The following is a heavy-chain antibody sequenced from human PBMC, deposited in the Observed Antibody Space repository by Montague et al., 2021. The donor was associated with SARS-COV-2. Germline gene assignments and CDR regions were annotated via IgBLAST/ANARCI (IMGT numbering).Heavy chain of an antibody. CDR3: ARERRYCGGGSCYSGWFDP. CDR1: GGSFSGYY. V-gene: IGHV4-34*01. J-gene: IGHJ5*02. Sequence: SETLSLTCAVYGGSFSGYYWSWIRQPPGKGLEWIGEINHSGSTNYNPSLKSRVTISVDTSKNQFSLKLSSVTAADTAVYYCARERRYCGGGSCYSGWFDPWGQGTLVTVSS. CDR2: INHSGST. D-gene: IGHD2-15*01.